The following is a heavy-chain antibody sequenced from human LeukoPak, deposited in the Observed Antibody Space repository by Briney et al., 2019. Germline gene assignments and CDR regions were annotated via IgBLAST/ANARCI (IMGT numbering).Heavy chain of an antibody. Sequence: ASVKVSCKASGYTFTSYGISWVRQAPGQGLEWMGWISAYNGNTNYAQKLQGRVTMTTDTSTSTAYMELRSLRSDDTAVYYCARDHKFHFVYCSSTSCSSKGMDVWGKGTTVTVSS. CDR2: ISAYNGNT. J-gene: IGHJ6*03. V-gene: IGHV1-18*01. CDR1: GYTFTSYG. D-gene: IGHD2-2*01. CDR3: ARDHKFHFVYCSSTSCSSKGMDV.